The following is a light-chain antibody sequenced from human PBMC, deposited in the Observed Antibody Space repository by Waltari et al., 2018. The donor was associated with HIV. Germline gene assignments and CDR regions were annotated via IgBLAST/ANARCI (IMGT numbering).Light chain of an antibody. Sequence: QTARTQPASVSGSPGQSITISCTGTSSDVGSWNLVSWYQAHPGNAPKLMIYEVSKRPSGVSNRFSGSKSGNTASLTISGLQAEDEADYYCCSYAGSGDVFGTGTKVTVL. CDR2: EVS. CDR3: CSYAGSGDV. V-gene: IGLV2-23*02. CDR1: SSDVGSWNL. J-gene: IGLJ1*01.